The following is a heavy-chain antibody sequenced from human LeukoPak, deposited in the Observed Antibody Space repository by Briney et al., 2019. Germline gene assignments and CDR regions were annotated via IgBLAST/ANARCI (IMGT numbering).Heavy chain of an antibody. CDR2: IYYSGST. V-gene: IGHV4-30-4*01. CDR1: GGSISSGDYY. CDR3: AGATLNHDAFDI. Sequence: PSQTLSLTCTVSGGSISSGDYYWSWTRQPPGKGLEWIGYIYYSGSTYYNPSLKSRVTISVDTSKNQFSLKLSSVTAADTAVYYCAGATLNHDAFDIWGQGTMVTVSS. D-gene: IGHD2-15*01. J-gene: IGHJ3*02.